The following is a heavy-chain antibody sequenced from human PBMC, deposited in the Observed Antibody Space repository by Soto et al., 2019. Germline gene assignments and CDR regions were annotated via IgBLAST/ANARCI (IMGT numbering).Heavy chain of an antibody. CDR3: ARPHPYSSAYLGWFDP. CDR2: IIPMFGTA. V-gene: IGHV1-69*12. D-gene: IGHD6-25*01. J-gene: IGHJ5*02. Sequence: QVQLVQSGAEVKKPGSSVKVSCKASGGTLSSYAISWVRQAPGQGLEWMGGIIPMFGTANYAQKFQGRVTITADESTSTAYMELSSLGSEDTAVYYCARPHPYSSAYLGWFDPWGQGTLVTVSS. CDR1: GGTLSSYA.